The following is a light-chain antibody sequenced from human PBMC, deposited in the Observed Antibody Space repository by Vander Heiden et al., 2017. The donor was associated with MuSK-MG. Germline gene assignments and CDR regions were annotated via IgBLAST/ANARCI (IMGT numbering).Light chain of an antibody. J-gene: IGKJ4*01. CDR2: GAS. Sequence: IVLTQSPGTLSSSPGEGATLSCRASQSVRSNSLAWYQQKPGQAPRLLIYGASSRATGTPDRFSGSGSGTDFTLTISRLEPEDFALYYCQQYGTSITFSGGTKVEI. V-gene: IGKV3-20*01. CDR3: QQYGTSIT. CDR1: QSVRSNS.